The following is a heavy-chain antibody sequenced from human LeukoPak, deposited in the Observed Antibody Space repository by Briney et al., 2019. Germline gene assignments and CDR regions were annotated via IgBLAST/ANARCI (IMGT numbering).Heavy chain of an antibody. CDR1: GFTFSNHG. J-gene: IGHJ4*02. Sequence: GRSLRLSCAASGFTFSNHGMHWVRQAPGKGLEWVSSISSSSSYIYYADSVKGRFTISRDNAKNSLYLQMNSLRAEDTAVYYCARGGIDYYDSSGYSNLDYWGQGTLVTVSS. CDR2: ISSSSSYI. V-gene: IGHV3-21*01. CDR3: ARGGIDYYDSSGYSNLDY. D-gene: IGHD3-22*01.